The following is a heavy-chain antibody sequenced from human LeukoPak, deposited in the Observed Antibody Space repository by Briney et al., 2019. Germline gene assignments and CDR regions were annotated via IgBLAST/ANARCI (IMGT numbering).Heavy chain of an antibody. Sequence: SETLSLTCTVSGGSISSHYWSWIRQPPGKGLEWIGYIYYSGSTNYNPSLKSRVTISVDTSKNQFSLKLSSATAADTAVYYCARTYYDILTGYHDAFDIWGQGTMVTVSS. D-gene: IGHD3-9*01. CDR3: ARTYYDILTGYHDAFDI. V-gene: IGHV4-59*11. CDR2: IYYSGST. CDR1: GGSISSHY. J-gene: IGHJ3*02.